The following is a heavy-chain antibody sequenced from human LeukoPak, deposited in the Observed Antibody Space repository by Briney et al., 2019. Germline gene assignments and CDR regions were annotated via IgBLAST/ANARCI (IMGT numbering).Heavy chain of an antibody. Sequence: SETLSLTCAVYGGSFSGYYWSWIRQPPGKGLEWIGEINHSGSTNYNPSLKSRVTISVDTSKNQFSLKLSSVTAADTAVYYCARGNSSWPFDYWGHGTLVTVSS. D-gene: IGHD6-13*01. J-gene: IGHJ4*01. CDR3: ARGNSSWPFDY. CDR1: GGSFSGYY. CDR2: INHSGST. V-gene: IGHV4-34*01.